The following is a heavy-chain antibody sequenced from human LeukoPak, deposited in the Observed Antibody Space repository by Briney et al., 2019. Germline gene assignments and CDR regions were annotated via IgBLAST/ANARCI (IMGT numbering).Heavy chain of an antibody. Sequence: GGSLRLSCAASGFTFDDYAMHWVRQAPGKGLEWVSGISWNSGSIGYADSVKGRFTISRDNAKNSLYLQMNSLRAEDTALYYCAKAPRPISSWYYFDHWGQGTLVTVSS. D-gene: IGHD6-13*01. CDR2: ISWNSGSI. J-gene: IGHJ4*02. CDR1: GFTFDDYA. V-gene: IGHV3-9*01. CDR3: AKAPRPISSWYYFDH.